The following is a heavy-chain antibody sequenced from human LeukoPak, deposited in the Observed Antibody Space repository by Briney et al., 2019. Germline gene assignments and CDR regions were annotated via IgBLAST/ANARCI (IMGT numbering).Heavy chain of an antibody. CDR1: GGSIGNLF. CDR3: ARDWELGH. V-gene: IGHV4-59*01. J-gene: IGHJ4*02. Sequence: SETLSLTCTVSGGSIGNLFWSWIRQSPGEGLEWIGFIYENGRTSYNPSLKSRVTISVDMSKNQFSLRLTSMTAADTAVYYCARDWELGHWGRGILVTVTS. CDR2: IYENGRT. D-gene: IGHD1-26*01.